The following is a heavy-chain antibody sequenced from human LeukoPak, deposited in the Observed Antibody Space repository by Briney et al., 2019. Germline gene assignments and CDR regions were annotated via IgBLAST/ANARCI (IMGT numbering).Heavy chain of an antibody. Sequence: GGSLRLSCSASGFTFSDYGMHWVRQAPGKGLEWVAFNRYDGTNKYYADSVKGRFTISRDNSKNTLYLQMNSLRAEDTAVYYCAKDSGRIAAAGLYYFDYWGQGTLVTVSS. CDR1: GFTFSDYG. CDR2: NRYDGTNK. D-gene: IGHD6-13*01. CDR3: AKDSGRIAAAGLYYFDY. J-gene: IGHJ4*02. V-gene: IGHV3-30*02.